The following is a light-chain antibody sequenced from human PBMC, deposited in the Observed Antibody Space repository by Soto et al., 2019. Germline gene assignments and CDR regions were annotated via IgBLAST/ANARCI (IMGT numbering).Light chain of an antibody. CDR2: AAS. J-gene: IGKJ4*01. Sequence: DIQMTQSPSSVSASVGDRVTITCRASQGISSWLAWYQQKLGKAPELLMFAASSLQSGVPSRFSGSGSGTEFILTISSVQPEDSATYFCQQTNSFPLTFGGGTKV. CDR1: QGISSW. V-gene: IGKV1D-12*01. CDR3: QQTNSFPLT.